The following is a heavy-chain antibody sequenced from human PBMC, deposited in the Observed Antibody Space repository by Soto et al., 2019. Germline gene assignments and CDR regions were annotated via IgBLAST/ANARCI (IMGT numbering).Heavy chain of an antibody. J-gene: IGHJ4*02. V-gene: IGHV4-34*01. D-gene: IGHD3-22*01. CDR1: CGSFSGYY. Sequence: SETLSLTCAVYCGSFSGYYWSWIRQPPGKGLEWIGEINHSGSTNYNPSLKSRVTISVDTSKNQFSLKLSSVTAADTAVYYCAREGVTYYYDSSGYFDYWGQGTPVTVSS. CDR3: AREGVTYYYDSSGYFDY. CDR2: INHSGST.